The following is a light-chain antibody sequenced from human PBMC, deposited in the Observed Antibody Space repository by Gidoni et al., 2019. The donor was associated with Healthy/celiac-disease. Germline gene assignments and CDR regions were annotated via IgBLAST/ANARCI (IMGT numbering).Light chain of an antibody. V-gene: IGLV1-47*01. CDR3: AAWDDSLSAL. J-gene: IGLJ2*01. CDR1: SSNIGSKY. Sequence: QSVLTQPPSASGTPGQRVTISCSGSSSNIGSKYVYWYQQLPGTAPKLLIYRTNQRPSGVPALFSGSKSGTSASLAISGLRSEDEADYYCAAWDDSLSALFGGGTKLTVL. CDR2: RTN.